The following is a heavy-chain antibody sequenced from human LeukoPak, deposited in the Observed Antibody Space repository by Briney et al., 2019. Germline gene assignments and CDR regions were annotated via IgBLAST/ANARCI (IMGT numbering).Heavy chain of an antibody. CDR3: ARGGYSSSWSPDY. V-gene: IGHV4-4*07. J-gene: IGHJ4*02. CDR1: GGSISNYY. D-gene: IGHD6-6*01. CDR2: IYPSGST. Sequence: PSETLSLTCAVSGGSISNYYWSWIRQPAGKGLEWIGRIYPSGSTNYHPSLKRRVTMSVDTSENQFSLKLGSVTAADTAVYFCARGGYSSSWSPDYWGQGTLVTVSS.